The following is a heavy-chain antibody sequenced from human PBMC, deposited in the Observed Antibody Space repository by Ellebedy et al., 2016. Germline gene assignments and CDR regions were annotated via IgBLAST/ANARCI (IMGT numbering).Heavy chain of an antibody. CDR2: IKQDGSEK. V-gene: IGHV3-7*01. D-gene: IGHD1-1*01. CDR3: ARDRYNRDY. J-gene: IGHJ4*02. CDR1: GFTFSSYW. Sequence: GESLKISXAASGFTFSSYWMSWVRQAPGKGLEWVANIKQDGSEKYYVDSVKGRFTISRDNAKNSLYLQMNSLRAEDTAVYYCARDRYNRDYWGQGTLVTVSS.